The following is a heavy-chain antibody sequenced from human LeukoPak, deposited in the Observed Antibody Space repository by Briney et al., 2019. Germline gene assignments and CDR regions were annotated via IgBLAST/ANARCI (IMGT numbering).Heavy chain of an antibody. CDR1: GFTFSDYY. Sequence: GGSLRLSCAGSGFTFSDYYMSWIRQAPGKGLEWVSYISSSGRTIYYADSVKGRLTISRDNAENSLYLQMNSLRAEDTAVYYCARTDCSSSSCYELDYWGQGTLVTVSS. CDR2: ISSSGRTI. V-gene: IGHV3-11*04. D-gene: IGHD2-2*01. CDR3: ARTDCSSSSCYELDY. J-gene: IGHJ4*02.